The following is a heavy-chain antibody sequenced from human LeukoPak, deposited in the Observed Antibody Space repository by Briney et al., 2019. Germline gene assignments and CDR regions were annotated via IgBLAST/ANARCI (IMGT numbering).Heavy chain of an antibody. J-gene: IGHJ4*02. CDR3: ARDSGPAGYSSSY. CDR1: GGSISSYY. CDR2: IYYSGST. Sequence: SETLSLTCTVSGGSISSYYWSWIRQPPGKGLEWIGYIYYSGSTNYNPSLKSRVTISVDTSKNQFSLKLSSVAAADTAVYYCARDSGPAGYSSSYWGQGTLVTVSP. D-gene: IGHD6-13*01. V-gene: IGHV4-59*01.